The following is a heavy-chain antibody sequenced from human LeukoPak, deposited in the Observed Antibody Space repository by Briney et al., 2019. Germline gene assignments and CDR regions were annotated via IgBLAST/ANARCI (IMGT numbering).Heavy chain of an antibody. J-gene: IGHJ6*03. V-gene: IGHV4-59*11. CDR1: DDSFTTHY. CDR3: AKTGNGYDPLYYYYYMDV. D-gene: IGHD5-12*01. Sequence: SETLSLTCTVSDDSFTTHYWTWIRQPPGKGLEWIGYISYIGSTNYNPSLKSRVTISVDTSKNQFSLKLSSVTAADTAVYFCAKTGNGYDPLYYYYYMDVWGKGTTVTVSS. CDR2: ISYIGST.